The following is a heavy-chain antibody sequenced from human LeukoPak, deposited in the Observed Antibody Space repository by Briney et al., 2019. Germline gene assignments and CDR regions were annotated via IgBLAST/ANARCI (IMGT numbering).Heavy chain of an antibody. CDR1: GYTFTGYY. CDR3: ARDRNSGSWSSGDAFDI. D-gene: IGHD2-15*01. Sequence: ASVKVSCKASGYTFTGYYMHWVRQAPGQGLEWMGWINPNSGGTNYAQKFQGRVTMTRDTSISTAYMELSRLRSDDTAVYYCARDRNSGSWSSGDAFDIWGQGTMVTVSS. V-gene: IGHV1-2*02. CDR2: INPNSGGT. J-gene: IGHJ3*02.